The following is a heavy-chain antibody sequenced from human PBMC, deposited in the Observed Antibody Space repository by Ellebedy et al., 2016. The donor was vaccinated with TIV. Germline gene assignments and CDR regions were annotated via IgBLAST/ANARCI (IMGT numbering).Heavy chain of an antibody. Sequence: MPSETLSLTCTVSGGSISSYYWSWIRQPAGKGLEWIGRIYTSGSTNYNPSLKSRVTMSVDTSKNQFSLKLSSVTAADTAVYYCARDCSSTSCYYYGMDVWGQGTTVTVSS. CDR2: IYTSGST. V-gene: IGHV4-4*07. D-gene: IGHD2-2*01. CDR1: GGSISSYY. J-gene: IGHJ6*02. CDR3: ARDCSSTSCYYYGMDV.